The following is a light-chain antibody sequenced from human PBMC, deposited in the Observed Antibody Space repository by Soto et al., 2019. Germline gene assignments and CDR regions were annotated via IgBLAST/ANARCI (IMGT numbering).Light chain of an antibody. CDR1: QRVSSN. CDR3: QQYDNWPGT. J-gene: IGKJ2*01. V-gene: IGKV3-15*01. Sequence: ETVMTQSPATLSVSPGERATLSCRASQRVSSNLAWYQQKPGQAPRLLIYGASSRATGSPARFSGSGSGTEVTLTISNQQSEDFAVYYCQQYDNWPGTFGQGTKLEIK. CDR2: GAS.